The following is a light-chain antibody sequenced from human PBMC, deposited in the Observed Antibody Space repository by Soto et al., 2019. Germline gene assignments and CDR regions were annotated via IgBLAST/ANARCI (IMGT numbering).Light chain of an antibody. Sequence: EVVMTQSPATLSVSPGEVATLSCRASQSIGNSLAWYQQKPGQTPRLLIYGASTRVTGVPARFSGSGSGTDFTLTITSLQSEDFVVYYCTRYNNWPEYTFGQGTKLDIK. CDR1: QSIGNS. J-gene: IGKJ2*01. CDR3: TRYNNWPEYT. V-gene: IGKV3-15*01. CDR2: GAS.